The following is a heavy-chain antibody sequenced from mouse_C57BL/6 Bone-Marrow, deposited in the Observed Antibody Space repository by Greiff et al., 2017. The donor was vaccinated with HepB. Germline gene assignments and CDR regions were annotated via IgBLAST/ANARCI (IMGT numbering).Heavy chain of an antibody. CDR2: IDPENGDT. CDR3: TLYGYDKDYAMDY. V-gene: IGHV14-4*01. D-gene: IGHD2-2*01. J-gene: IGHJ4*01. Sequence: VQLQQSGAELVRPGASVKLSCTASGFNIKDDYMHWVKQRPEQGLEWIGWIDPENGDTEYASKFQGKATITADTSSNTAYLQLSSLTSEDTAVYYCTLYGYDKDYAMDYWGQGTSVTVSS. CDR1: GFNIKDDY.